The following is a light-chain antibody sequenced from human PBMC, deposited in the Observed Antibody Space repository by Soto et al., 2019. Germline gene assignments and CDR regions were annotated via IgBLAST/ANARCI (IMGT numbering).Light chain of an antibody. J-gene: IGKJ3*01. CDR2: WAS. V-gene: IGKV1-5*03. CDR1: QTISSW. CDR3: QQYESYSPFT. Sequence: DFQMTQSPSTLSGSVGDRVSITCRASQTISSWLAWYQQTPVKAPKLLIYWASTLQSGVPSRFSGSGYGTEFTLTISSLQPDDFATYYCQQYESYSPFTFGPGTKVDIK.